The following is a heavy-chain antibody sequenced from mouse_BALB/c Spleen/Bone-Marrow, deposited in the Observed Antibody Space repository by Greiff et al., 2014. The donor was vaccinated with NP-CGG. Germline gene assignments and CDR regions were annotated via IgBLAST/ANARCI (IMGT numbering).Heavy chain of an antibody. D-gene: IGHD2-14*01. CDR3: ASSGRYEGFAY. V-gene: IGHV1-14*01. J-gene: IGHJ3*01. CDR1: GYTFTSYV. Sequence: VQLQQPGPELVMPGASVKMSCKASGYTFTSYVMHWVKQKPGQGLEWIGYINPYNDGTKYNEKFKGKATLTLDKSSSTAYMELSMLTSGDSAVYYCASSGRYEGFAYWGQGTLVTVSA. CDR2: INPYNDGT.